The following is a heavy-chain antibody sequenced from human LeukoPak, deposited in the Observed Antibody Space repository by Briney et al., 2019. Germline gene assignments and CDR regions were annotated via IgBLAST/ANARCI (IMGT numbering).Heavy chain of an antibody. Sequence: SVKVSCKASGGTFSSYTISWVRQAPGQGLEWMGRIIPILGIANYAQKFQGRVTITADKSTSTAYMELSSLRSEDTAVYYCASPGPGGDGYSSYYGMDVWGQGTTVTVSS. V-gene: IGHV1-69*02. CDR3: ASPGPGGDGYSSYYGMDV. D-gene: IGHD5-24*01. CDR1: GGTFSSYT. CDR2: IIPILGIA. J-gene: IGHJ6*02.